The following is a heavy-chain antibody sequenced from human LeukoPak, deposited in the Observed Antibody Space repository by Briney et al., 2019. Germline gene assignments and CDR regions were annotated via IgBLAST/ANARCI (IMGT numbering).Heavy chain of an antibody. V-gene: IGHV4-61*01. CDR2: IYYSGST. Sequence: SETLSLTCTVSGGSVSSGSYYWSWIRQPPGKGLEWIGYIYYSGSTNYNPSLKSRVTISVDTSKNQFSLKLTSVTAADTAVYYCARGNSGSYSQFDYWGQGTLVTVSS. J-gene: IGHJ4*02. CDR3: ARGNSGSYSQFDY. D-gene: IGHD1-26*01. CDR1: GGSVSSGSYY.